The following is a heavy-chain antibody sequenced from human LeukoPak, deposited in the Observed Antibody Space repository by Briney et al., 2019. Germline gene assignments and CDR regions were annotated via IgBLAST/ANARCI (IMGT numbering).Heavy chain of an antibody. V-gene: IGHV4-61*02. J-gene: IGHJ6*03. D-gene: IGHD3-10*01. Sequence: SETLSLTCTVSGGSISSGSYYWSWIRQPAGKGLEWIGRIYTSGSTNYNPSLKSRVTISVDTSKNQFSLKLSSVTAADTAVYHCARDLYYYGSGAFWDYMDVWGKGTTVTVSS. CDR2: IYTSGST. CDR1: GGSISSGSYY. CDR3: ARDLYYYGSGAFWDYMDV.